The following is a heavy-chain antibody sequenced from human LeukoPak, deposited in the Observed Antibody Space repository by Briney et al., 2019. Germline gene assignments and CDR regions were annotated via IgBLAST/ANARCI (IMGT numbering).Heavy chain of an antibody. J-gene: IGHJ3*02. Sequence: PGGSLRLSCAASGFTFSSYGMHWVRQAPGKGLEWVAVIWYDGSNKYYADSVKGRFTISRDNSKNTLYLQMNSLRAEDTAVYYCARDGSVSDYGDYAGAFDIWGQGTMVTVSS. CDR2: IWYDGSNK. V-gene: IGHV3-33*01. CDR3: ARDGSVSDYGDYAGAFDI. CDR1: GFTFSSYG. D-gene: IGHD4-17*01.